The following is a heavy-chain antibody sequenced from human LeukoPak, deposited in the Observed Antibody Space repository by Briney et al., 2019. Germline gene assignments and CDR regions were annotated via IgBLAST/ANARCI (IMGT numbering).Heavy chain of an antibody. CDR1: GLDVSSTY. CDR3: ARDQLDH. Sequence: GGSLRLSCASPGLDVSSTYLGWIRQAPGKGLEWVSTAFVGGDTYYAASVKGRFTLSKDSSRNTMFLQMHGLSPEDTVVYYCARDQLDHWGQGTLVAVSP. CDR2: AFVGGDT. D-gene: IGHD5-24*01. J-gene: IGHJ4*02. V-gene: IGHV3-53*01.